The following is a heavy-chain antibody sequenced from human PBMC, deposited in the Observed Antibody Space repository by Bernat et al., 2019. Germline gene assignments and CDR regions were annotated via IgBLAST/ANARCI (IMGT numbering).Heavy chain of an antibody. CDR1: GFTFSRYG. D-gene: IGHD1-14*01. J-gene: IGHJ4*02. CDR3: AKGGESTGASQFDN. CDR2: ISYDGSNK. Sequence: QVQLVESVGGVVQPGRSLRLSCEVFGFTFSRYGMHWVRQAPGMGLEWVAVISYDGSNKYYGDSVKGRFTISRDNSENTLYLQMSSLRIEDTAVYYCAKGGESTGASQFDNWGQGTLVTVSS. V-gene: IGHV3-30*18.